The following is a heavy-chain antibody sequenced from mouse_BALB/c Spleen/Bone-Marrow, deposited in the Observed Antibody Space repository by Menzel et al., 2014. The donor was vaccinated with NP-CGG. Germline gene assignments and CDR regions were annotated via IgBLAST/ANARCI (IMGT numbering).Heavy chain of an antibody. CDR1: GYSFTSYW. CDR2: ISPSNGRS. D-gene: IGHD2-12*01. Sequence: VQLQQSRAELVKPGASVKPSCKASGYSFTSYWMHWVKQRPGQGLEWIGEISPSNGRSNYNEKFKSKATLTVDKSSSSAYMQLSGLTSEDSAVYYCTRSELRRGGYALDYWGLGTSVTVSS. V-gene: IGHV1S81*02. CDR3: TRSELRRGGYALDY. J-gene: IGHJ4*01.